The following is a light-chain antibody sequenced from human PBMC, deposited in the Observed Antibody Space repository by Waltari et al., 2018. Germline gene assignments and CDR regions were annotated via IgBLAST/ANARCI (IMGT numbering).Light chain of an antibody. CDR3: QQYYSTCQ. CDR1: QSVLHSSNNKNY. Sequence: DIVMTQSPDSLAVSLGERATIHCKSSQSVLHSSNNKNYLAWYQQKPGQHPKLLIYWASTRESGVPDRFSGSGSGTDFTLTISSLQAEDVAVYYCQQYYSTCQFGQGTKVEIK. V-gene: IGKV4-1*01. J-gene: IGKJ1*01. CDR2: WAS.